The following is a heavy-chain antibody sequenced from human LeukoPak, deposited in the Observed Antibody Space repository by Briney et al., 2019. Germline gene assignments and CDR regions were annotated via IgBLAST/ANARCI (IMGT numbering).Heavy chain of an antibody. CDR2: ISSSGGTT. J-gene: IGHJ3*01. D-gene: IGHD7-27*01. V-gene: IGHV3-23*01. CDR3: AKDTGQLGIREVFDV. Sequence: GGSLRLSCAASGFTFSTYAMTWVRQSPGKGLEWVASISSSGGTTYYADSLRGRFSISRENSRNTVYLQMMSLTPEDTAVYHCAKDTGQLGIREVFDVWGQGTMVTVSS. CDR1: GFTFSTYA.